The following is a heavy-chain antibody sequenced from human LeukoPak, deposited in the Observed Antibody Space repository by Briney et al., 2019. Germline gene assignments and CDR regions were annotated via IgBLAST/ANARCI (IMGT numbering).Heavy chain of an antibody. Sequence: GGSLRLSCAASGFTFSSYAIHWVRQAPGKGLEWVAFIRYDGSNKYYADSVKGRFTVSRDNSKNTLYLQMNSLRGEDTAVYYCGKDGNSTSGPFYYKDVWGKGTTVTVSS. CDR3: GKDGNSTSGPFYYKDV. V-gene: IGHV3-30*02. CDR1: GFTFSSYA. CDR2: IRYDGSNK. J-gene: IGHJ6*03. D-gene: IGHD2-2*01.